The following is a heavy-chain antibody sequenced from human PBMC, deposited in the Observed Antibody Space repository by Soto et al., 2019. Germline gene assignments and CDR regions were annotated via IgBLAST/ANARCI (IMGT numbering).Heavy chain of an antibody. CDR2: ISYDGSNK. D-gene: IGHD4-17*01. V-gene: IGHV3-30-3*01. CDR3: ARGDYGDYSVLHAFDI. J-gene: IGHJ3*02. Sequence: QVQLVESGGGVVQPGRSLRLSCAASGFTFSSYAMHWVRQAPGKGLEWVAVISYDGSNKYYADSVKGRFTISRDNSKNTLYLQMNSLRAEDTAVYYCARGDYGDYSVLHAFDIWGLGTMVTVSS. CDR1: GFTFSSYA.